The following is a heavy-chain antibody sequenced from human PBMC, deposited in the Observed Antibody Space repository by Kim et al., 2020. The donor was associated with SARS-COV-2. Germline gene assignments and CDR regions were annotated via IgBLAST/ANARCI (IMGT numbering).Heavy chain of an antibody. V-gene: IGHV4-39*01. CDR1: GGSISSSSYY. J-gene: IGHJ4*01. D-gene: IGHD6-19*01. CDR2: IYYSGST. Sequence: SETLSLTCTVSGGSISSSSYYWGWIRQPPGKGLEWIGSIYYSGSTYYNPSLKSRVTISVDTSKNQFSLKLSAVTAADTAVYYCARSGATAVDGEVFDYWG. CDR3: ARSGATAVDGEVFDY.